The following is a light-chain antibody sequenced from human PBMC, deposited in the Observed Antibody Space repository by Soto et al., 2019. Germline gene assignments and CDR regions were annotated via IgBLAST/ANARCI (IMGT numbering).Light chain of an antibody. V-gene: IGLV1-40*01. CDR1: SSNIGAGYD. CDR2: GNS. CDR3: QSYDSSLSGYVV. J-gene: IGLJ2*01. Sequence: QPVLTQPTSVSGAPGQRVTISCTGSSSNIGAGYDVHWYQQLPGTAPKLLIYGNSNRPSGVPDRFSGSKSGTSASLAITGLQAEDESDYYGQSYDSSLSGYVVFGGGTKLTVL.